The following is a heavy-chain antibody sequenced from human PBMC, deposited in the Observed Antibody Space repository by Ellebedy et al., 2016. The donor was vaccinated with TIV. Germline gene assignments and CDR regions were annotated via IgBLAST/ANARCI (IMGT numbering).Heavy chain of an antibody. CDR1: GASISGFY. CDR3: ARGDSFDYGRHEF. J-gene: IGHJ4*02. Sequence: SETLSLTCSVSGASISGFYWSWIRHLPGKGLEWLGYLSAAGNTKYNSFLKSRITIEADTSNNYFSLRLTSVTAADTAVYYCARGDSFDYGRHEFWGRGILVTVSS. CDR2: LSAAGNT. V-gene: IGHV4-59*01. D-gene: IGHD4-17*01.